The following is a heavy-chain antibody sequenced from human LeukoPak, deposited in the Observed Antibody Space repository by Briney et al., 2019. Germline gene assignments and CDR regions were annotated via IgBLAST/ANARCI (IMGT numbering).Heavy chain of an antibody. D-gene: IGHD3-3*01. Sequence: ASVKVSCKASGYTFTSYGISWVRQAPGQGLEWMGWISAYNGNTNYAQKLQGRATMTADTSTSTAYMELRSLRSDDTAVYYCARPSYYDFWSGYSAFDIWGQGTMVTVSS. CDR2: ISAYNGNT. CDR3: ARPSYYDFWSGYSAFDI. J-gene: IGHJ3*02. CDR1: GYTFTSYG. V-gene: IGHV1-18*01.